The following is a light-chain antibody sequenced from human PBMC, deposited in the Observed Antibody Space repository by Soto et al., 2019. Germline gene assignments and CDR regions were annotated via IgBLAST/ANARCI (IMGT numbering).Light chain of an antibody. J-gene: IGLJ3*02. CDR2: ENN. Sequence: QSVLTQPPSVSAAPGQKVTISCSGSSSNIGNNYVSWYQQIPGTAPKLLIYENNKRPSGIPDRFSGSKSGTSATLGITGLQTGDEADNYCGTWDSSLSAVFGGGTKLTVL. V-gene: IGLV1-51*02. CDR1: SSNIGNNY. CDR3: GTWDSSLSAV.